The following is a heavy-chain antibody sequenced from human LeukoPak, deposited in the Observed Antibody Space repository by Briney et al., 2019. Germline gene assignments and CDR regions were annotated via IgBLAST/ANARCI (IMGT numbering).Heavy chain of an antibody. CDR2: IYPGDSDT. J-gene: IGHJ1*01. Sequence: GESLKISCKASGNSFTSYWIGWVRQLPGKGLEWMGIIYPGDSDTRYSPSFQGQVTISADKSISTAYLQWSSLKASDTAMYYCARQLGDDSVSFQHWGQGTLVTVSS. D-gene: IGHD3-16*01. CDR1: GNSFTSYW. V-gene: IGHV5-51*01. CDR3: ARQLGDDSVSFQH.